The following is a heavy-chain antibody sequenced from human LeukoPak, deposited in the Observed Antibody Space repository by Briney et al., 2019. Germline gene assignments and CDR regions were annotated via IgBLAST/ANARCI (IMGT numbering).Heavy chain of an antibody. CDR1: GDSMSFAY. CDR2: IYYSGST. J-gene: IGHJ4*02. V-gene: IGHV4-59*01. Sequence: SETLSLACTVSGDSMSFAYWTWLRQSPGKGLEWIGYIYYSGSTKYNPSLRSRVTMSIDTSKKQFSLTLTSVTTADTAVYYCARYAVVPGAMLDSWGQGILVTVSS. CDR3: ARYAVVPGAMLDS. D-gene: IGHD2-2*01.